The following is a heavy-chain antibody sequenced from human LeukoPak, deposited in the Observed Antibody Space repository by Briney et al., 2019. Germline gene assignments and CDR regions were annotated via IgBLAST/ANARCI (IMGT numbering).Heavy chain of an antibody. CDR2: INHSGST. CDR3: ARDYQRIFDY. CDR1: GGSFSGYY. V-gene: IGHV4-34*01. J-gene: IGHJ4*02. D-gene: IGHD2-2*01. Sequence: PSETLSLTCAVYGGSFSGYYWSWIRQPPGKGLEWIGEINHSGSTNYNPSLKSRVTISVDTSKNQFSLKLSSVTAADTAVYYCARDYQRIFDYWGQGTLVTVSS.